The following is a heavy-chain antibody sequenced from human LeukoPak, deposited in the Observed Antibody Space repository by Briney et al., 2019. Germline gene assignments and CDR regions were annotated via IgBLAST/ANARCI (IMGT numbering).Heavy chain of an antibody. J-gene: IGHJ3*02. Sequence: SETLSLTCTVSGAYISSTTYYWGWIRQPPRKGLEWIASIYYSGSTYYNPSLKSRVTISVDTSKNQFSLKLSSVTAADTAVYYCARHKYSSGWPPEGAFDIWGQGTMVTVSS. V-gene: IGHV4-39*01. CDR3: ARHKYSSGWPPEGAFDI. CDR1: GAYISSTTYY. D-gene: IGHD6-19*01. CDR2: IYYSGST.